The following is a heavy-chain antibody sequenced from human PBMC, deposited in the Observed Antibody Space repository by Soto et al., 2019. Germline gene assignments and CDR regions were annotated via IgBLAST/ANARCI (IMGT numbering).Heavy chain of an antibody. Sequence: ASVKVSCKASGYTFSNYALHWVRQAPGQRLEWLGWINAGNGYTQYSQNFQGRVTLTRDTSATTAYMELSSLRSEDTALYYCARVLDCSGVRCLEDYSYAWDFWGQATTLTVPS. V-gene: IGHV1-3*01. CDR3: ARVLDCSGVRCLEDYSYAWDF. CDR1: GYTFSNYA. J-gene: IGHJ6*02. CDR2: INAGNGYT. D-gene: IGHD2-15*01.